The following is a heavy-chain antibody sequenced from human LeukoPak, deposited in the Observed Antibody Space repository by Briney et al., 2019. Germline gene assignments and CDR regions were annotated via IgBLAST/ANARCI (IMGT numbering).Heavy chain of an antibody. J-gene: IGHJ3*02. V-gene: IGHV3-21*01. CDR3: ARDRYSSGWYPRDALGI. D-gene: IGHD6-19*01. CDR2: ISSSSSYI. CDR1: GFTFSSYS. Sequence: GGSLGLSCAASGFTFSSYSMNWVRQAPGKGLEWVSSISSSSSYIYYADSVKGRFTISRDNAKNSLYLQMNSLRAEDTAVYYCARDRYSSGWYPRDALGIWGQGTMVTVSS.